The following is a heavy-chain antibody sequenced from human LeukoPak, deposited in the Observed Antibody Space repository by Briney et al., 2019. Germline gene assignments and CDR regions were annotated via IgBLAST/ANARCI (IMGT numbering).Heavy chain of an antibody. D-gene: IGHD2-2*01. V-gene: IGHV4-31*03. J-gene: IGHJ6*02. CDR2: IYYSGST. Sequence: PSETLSLTCTVSGGSISSGGYYWSWIRQHPGKGLEWIGYIYYSGSTYYNPSLKSRVTISVDTSKNQFSLKLSSVTAADTAVYYCARAPRGYCSSTSRYPPTYPYYYYYGMDVWGQGTTVTVPS. CDR1: GGSISSGGYY. CDR3: ARAPRGYCSSTSRYPPTYPYYYYYGMDV.